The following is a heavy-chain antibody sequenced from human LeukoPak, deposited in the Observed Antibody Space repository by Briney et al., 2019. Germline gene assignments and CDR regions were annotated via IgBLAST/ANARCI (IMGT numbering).Heavy chain of an antibody. J-gene: IGHJ4*02. Sequence: PSETLSLTCTVSGGSISSSSYYWGWIRQPPGKGLEWIGSIYYSGSTYYNPSLKSRVTISVDTSKNQFSLKLSSVTAADTAVYYCASGSRGSIMVVTAIHYWGQGTLVTVSS. CDR2: IYYSGST. D-gene: IGHD2-21*02. CDR1: GGSISSSSYY. V-gene: IGHV4-39*01. CDR3: ASGSRGSIMVVTAIHY.